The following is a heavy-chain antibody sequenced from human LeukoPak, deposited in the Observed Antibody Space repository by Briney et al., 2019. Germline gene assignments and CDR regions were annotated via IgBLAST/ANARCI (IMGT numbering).Heavy chain of an antibody. D-gene: IGHD3-22*01. J-gene: IGHJ4*02. CDR2: ISGSGGST. CDR1: GFTFSSYA. CDR3: ARKRLYYYDSSGYYDY. Sequence: GGSLRLSCAASGFTFSSYAMSWVRQAPGKGLEWVSAISGSGGSTYYADSVKGRFTISRDNSKNTLYLQMNSLRAEDTAVYYCARKRLYYYDSSGYYDYWGQGTLVTVSS. V-gene: IGHV3-23*01.